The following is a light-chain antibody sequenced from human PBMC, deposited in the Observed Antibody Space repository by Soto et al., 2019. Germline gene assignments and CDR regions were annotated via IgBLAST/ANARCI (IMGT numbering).Light chain of an antibody. J-gene: IGKJ4*01. V-gene: IGKV1-39*01. CDR2: AAS. CDR3: QQSYSTPST. Sequence: DIQMTQPPSSLSASVGDRVTITCRASQSIHSYLNWYQQKAEKAPKVLIYAASRLQSGVSSRFSGSRSGTDFTLTISSLQPEDFATYYCQQSYSTPSTFGGGTKVDIK. CDR1: QSIHSY.